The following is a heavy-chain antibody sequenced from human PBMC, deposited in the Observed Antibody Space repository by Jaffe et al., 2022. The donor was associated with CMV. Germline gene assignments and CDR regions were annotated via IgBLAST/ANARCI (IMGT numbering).Heavy chain of an antibody. J-gene: IGHJ4*02. CDR3: TTTRGYYGSFDY. CDR2: IKSKTDGGTT. Sequence: EVQLVESGGTLVKPGGSLRLSCVGSGFTFRNAWMSWVRQAPGKGLEWVGRIKSKTDGGTTDYAALVKGRFTISRDDSKNTLYVQMNSLKTEDTAVYYCTTTRGYYGSFDYWGQGTLVTVSS. D-gene: IGHD1-26*01. V-gene: IGHV3-15*02. CDR1: GFTFRNAW.